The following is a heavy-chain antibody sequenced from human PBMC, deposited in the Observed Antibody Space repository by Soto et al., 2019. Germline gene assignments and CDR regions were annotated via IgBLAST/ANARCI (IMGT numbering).Heavy chain of an antibody. CDR3: VRDHPHILAAAGSYYGMDV. D-gene: IGHD6-13*01. V-gene: IGHV1-18*01. CDR1: GYTFTSYG. CDR2: ISAYNGNT. J-gene: IGHJ6*02. Sequence: ASVKVSCKASGYTFTSYGISWVRQAPGQGLEWMGWISAYNGNTNYAQKLQGRVTMTTDTSTSTAYMELRSLRSDDTAVYYCVRDHPHILAAAGSYYGMDVWGQGTTVTVSS.